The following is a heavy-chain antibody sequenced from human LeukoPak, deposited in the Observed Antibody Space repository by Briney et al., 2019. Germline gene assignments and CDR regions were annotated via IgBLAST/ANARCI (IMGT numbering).Heavy chain of an antibody. CDR1: GYSFTSYW. V-gene: IGHV5-51*01. D-gene: IGHD3-10*01. CDR3: ARLKVSGTIPPNYYYGMDV. Sequence: GESLKISCKGPGYSFTSYWIGWVRQMPGKGLEWMGIIYPGDSDTRYSPSFQGQVTISADKSISTAYLQWSSLKASDTAMYYCARLKVSGTIPPNYYYGMDVWGQGTTVTVSS. CDR2: IYPGDSDT. J-gene: IGHJ6*02.